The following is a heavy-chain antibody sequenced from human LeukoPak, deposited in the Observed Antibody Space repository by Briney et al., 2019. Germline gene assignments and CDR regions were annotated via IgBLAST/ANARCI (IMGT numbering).Heavy chain of an antibody. D-gene: IGHD3-3*01. V-gene: IGHV3-23*01. CDR1: GFTFSSYA. CDR2: ISGSGGST. J-gene: IGHJ6*02. CDR3: ARDRVGLRFLGPHTNEYYYYGMDV. Sequence: PGGSLRLSCAASGFTFSSYAMSWVRPAPGKGLEWVSAISGSGGSTYYADSVKGRFTISRDNSKNTLYLQMNSLRAADTAVYYCARDRVGLRFLGPHTNEYYYYGMDVWGQGTTVTVSS.